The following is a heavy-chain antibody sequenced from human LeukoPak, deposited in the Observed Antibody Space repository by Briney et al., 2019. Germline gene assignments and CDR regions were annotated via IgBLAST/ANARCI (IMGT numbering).Heavy chain of an antibody. D-gene: IGHD3-10*01. V-gene: IGHV4-39*01. CDR2: INYSGST. CDR3: ARYVVYGSGKYYFDY. Sequence: SETLSLTCTVSGGSVSSTTYYWSWLRQPPGKGLEWIASINYSGSTHYNPSLKSRVTISVDTSENQFSLKLSSVTAADTAVYYCARYVVYGSGKYYFDYWGQGTLVTVSS. J-gene: IGHJ4*02. CDR1: GGSVSSTTYY.